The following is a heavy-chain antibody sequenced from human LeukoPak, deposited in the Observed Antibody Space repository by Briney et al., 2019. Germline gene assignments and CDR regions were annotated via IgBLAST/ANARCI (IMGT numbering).Heavy chain of an antibody. CDR3: AKDRDGSEMYYFDY. D-gene: IGHD5-24*01. CDR2: IYSGGST. V-gene: IGHV3-66*01. J-gene: IGHJ4*02. Sequence: GGSLRLSCAASGFTVSSNYMSWVRQAPGKGLEWVSVIYSGGSTYYADSVKGRFTISRDNSKNTLYLQMNSLRAEDTAVYYCAKDRDGSEMYYFDYWGQGTLVTVSS. CDR1: GFTVSSNY.